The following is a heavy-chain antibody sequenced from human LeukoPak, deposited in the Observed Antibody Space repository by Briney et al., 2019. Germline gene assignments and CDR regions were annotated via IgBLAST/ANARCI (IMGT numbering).Heavy chain of an antibody. CDR2: ISDIGSI. V-gene: IGHV4-59*08. D-gene: IGHD2-8*02. CDR3: AGHHPRNTVDF. Sequence: SEALSLTCTVAGGSISSYYWSWIRQPPGKGLEWIAYISDIGSINYNPSLKSRVTISLDTSKNQLSLKLRAVTAADTAVYYCAGHHPRNTVDFWGQGTLVTVSS. J-gene: IGHJ4*02. CDR1: GGSISSYY.